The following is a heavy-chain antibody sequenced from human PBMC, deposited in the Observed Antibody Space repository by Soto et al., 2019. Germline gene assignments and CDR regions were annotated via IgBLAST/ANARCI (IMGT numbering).Heavy chain of an antibody. Sequence: EVQLVESGGGLVQPGGSLRLSCAASGFTVSSNYMSWVRQAPGKGLEWVSVIYSGGSTYYADSVKGRFTISRDNYKNTLYLQMNSLRAEDTAVYYCASTPGRSSDYIWGSYRYHYWGQGTLVTVSS. J-gene: IGHJ4*02. CDR2: IYSGGST. V-gene: IGHV3-66*01. D-gene: IGHD3-16*02. CDR3: ASTPGRSSDYIWGSYRYHY. CDR1: GFTVSSNY.